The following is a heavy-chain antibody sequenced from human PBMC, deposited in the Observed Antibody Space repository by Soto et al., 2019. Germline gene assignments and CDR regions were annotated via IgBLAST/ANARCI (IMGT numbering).Heavy chain of an antibody. J-gene: IGHJ4*02. CDR1: GFTFSSYG. CDR3: AKDSIFALRYLDGLLSSSFDY. Sequence: QVQLVESGGGVVQPGRSLRLSCAASGFTFSSYGMHWVRQAPGKGLEWVAVISYDGSNKYYADSVKGRFTISRDNSKNTLYLPMNSLRADDTAVYYCAKDSIFALRYLDGLLSSSFDYWGQGTLVTVSS. V-gene: IGHV3-30*18. D-gene: IGHD3-9*01. CDR2: ISYDGSNK.